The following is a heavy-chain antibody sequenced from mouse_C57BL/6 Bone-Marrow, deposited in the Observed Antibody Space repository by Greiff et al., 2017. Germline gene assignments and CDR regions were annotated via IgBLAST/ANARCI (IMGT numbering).Heavy chain of an antibody. V-gene: IGHV1-54*01. J-gene: IGHJ3*01. CDR1: GYAFTNYL. CDR2: ISPGSGGT. Sequence: QVQLQQSGAELVRPGTSVKVSCKASGYAFTNYLIEWVKQRPGQGLEWFGVISPGSGGTNYTAWFTGKETLSAYKSSSTAYMQLSSLTSEDSGVYVCARSMNWDSWFAYSGRGKRVSVSA. CDR3: ARSMNWDSWFAY. D-gene: IGHD4-1*01.